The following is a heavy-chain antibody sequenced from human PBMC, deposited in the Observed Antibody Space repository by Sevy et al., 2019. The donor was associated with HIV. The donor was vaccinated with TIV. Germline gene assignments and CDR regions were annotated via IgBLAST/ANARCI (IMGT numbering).Heavy chain of an antibody. V-gene: IGHV3-49*04. CDR2: MRSKAFAGTT. D-gene: IGHD5-18*01. CDR1: GFTLGDYA. J-gene: IGHJ4*02. Sequence: GGSLRLSCTTSGFTLGDYAMSWVRQAPGKGLEWVGFMRSKAFAGTTDYAASVQGRFNISKDDSKATARLQMNSLRTVDTGVYFCVRSRLLGYTAMIPDYWGQGTLVTVSS. CDR3: VRSRLLGYTAMIPDY.